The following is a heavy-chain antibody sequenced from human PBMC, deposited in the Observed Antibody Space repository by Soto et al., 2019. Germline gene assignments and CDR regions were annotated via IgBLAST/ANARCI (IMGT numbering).Heavy chain of an antibody. CDR3: AKDGDSSPIYYYGMDV. V-gene: IGHV3-30*18. Sequence: GGSLRLSCAASGFTFSSYGMHWVRQAPGKGLEWVAVISYDGSNKYYADSVKGRFTISRDNSKNTLYLQMNSLRAEDTAVYYCAKDGDSSPIYYYGMDVWGQGTTVTVSS. CDR1: GFTFSSYG. J-gene: IGHJ6*02. CDR2: ISYDGSNK. D-gene: IGHD6-13*01.